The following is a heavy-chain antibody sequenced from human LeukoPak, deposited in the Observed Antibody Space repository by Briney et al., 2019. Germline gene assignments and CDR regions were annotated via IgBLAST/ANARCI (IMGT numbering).Heavy chain of an antibody. CDR2: ISYSGST. Sequence: SETLSLTCTVSGGSISSYYWSWIRQPPGKGLEWIGHISYSGSTNYNPSLRSRITISVDTSKNQFSLKLSSVAAADTAVYYCARRAYHGMDVWGQGTTVTVSS. CDR3: ARRAYHGMDV. V-gene: IGHV4-59*08. CDR1: GGSISSYY. J-gene: IGHJ6*02.